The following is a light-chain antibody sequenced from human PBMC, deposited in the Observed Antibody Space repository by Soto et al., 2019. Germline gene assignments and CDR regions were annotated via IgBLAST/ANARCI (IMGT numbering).Light chain of an antibody. CDR3: QQTFRTPHT. Sequence: DIQMTQSPASLSASVGARVSITCRASQTISSYLNWYQQKPGAAPKLLIYSASTLQSGVPSRFSGGGFGTDYTLTISSLQPADFAVYYCQQTFRTPHTFGQGTKLDIE. CDR2: SAS. J-gene: IGKJ2*01. V-gene: IGKV1-39*01. CDR1: QTISSY.